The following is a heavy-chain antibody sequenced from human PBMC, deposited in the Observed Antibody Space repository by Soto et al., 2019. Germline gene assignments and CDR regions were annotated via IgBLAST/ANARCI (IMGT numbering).Heavy chain of an antibody. CDR3: ARGSTGAFDR. V-gene: IGHV4-59*11. CDR1: GGSISSHY. CDR2: IHYSEGA. J-gene: IGHJ5*02. Sequence: SETLSLTCTVSGGSISSHYWSWIRQPPGKGLEWIGYIHYSEGAFYNPSLKSRATMSVDTSRNQFSLKLTSVTAADTAVYYCARGSTGAFDRWGQGTLVTVSS.